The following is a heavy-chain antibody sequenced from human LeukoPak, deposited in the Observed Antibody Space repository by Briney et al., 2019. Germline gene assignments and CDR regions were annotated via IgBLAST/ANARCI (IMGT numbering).Heavy chain of an antibody. D-gene: IGHD1-26*01. CDR1: GIAVIGNY. CDR3: AIAQSWDELFDS. CDR2: ISINTDT. J-gene: IGHJ4*02. Sequence: GGSLTLSCAASGIAVIGNYMSWVRQPPGKGLEWVSFISINTDTFYADSVRGRFTISGDSSKNTLFLQMNSLRDEDSAVYYCAIAQSWDELFDSWGQGTLVTVSS. V-gene: IGHV3-53*01.